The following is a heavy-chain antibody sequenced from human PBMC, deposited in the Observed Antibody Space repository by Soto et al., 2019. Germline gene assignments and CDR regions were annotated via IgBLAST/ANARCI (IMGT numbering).Heavy chain of an antibody. V-gene: IGHV5-51*01. CDR3: AAASRAVKGKYGMGV. D-gene: IGHD3-10*01. J-gene: IGHJ6*02. Sequence: GESLKISCNGSGYNFSSYWIGWVRQMPGKGLEWMGIIYASDSVTKYNPSFQGQVTISADKSISTAYLQWSSLKPSDTAMYYCAAASRAVKGKYGMGVWGQGTTVTVSS. CDR1: GYNFSSYW. CDR2: IYASDSVT.